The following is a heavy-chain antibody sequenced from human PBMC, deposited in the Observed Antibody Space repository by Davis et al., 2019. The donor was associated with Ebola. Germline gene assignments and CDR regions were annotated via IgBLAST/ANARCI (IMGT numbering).Heavy chain of an antibody. Sequence: SETPSLTCSVSGASISSFFWSWVRLSPGSGPEWIGNVYYTGYTNYNPSLKSRVTMSPDTSKNQFSLTLRSVTAANTAVYYYARVSDDTLGWWFDPWGPGIQVTVSS. CDR3: ARVSDDTLGWWFDP. CDR1: GASISSFF. CDR2: VYYTGYT. J-gene: IGHJ5*02. V-gene: IGHV4-59*01. D-gene: IGHD3-22*01.